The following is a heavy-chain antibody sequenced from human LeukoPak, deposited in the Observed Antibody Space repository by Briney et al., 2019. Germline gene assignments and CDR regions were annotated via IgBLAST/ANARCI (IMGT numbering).Heavy chain of an antibody. V-gene: IGHV3-23*01. CDR3: AKLKQWQPQRYFFEY. D-gene: IGHD6-19*01. Sequence: GGSLRLSCAASGFIFSSYAMNWVRQAPGKGLESVSTISGGDTSTFYADSVKGRFTISRDNSKNTLYLQMNNLRAEDTAVYYCAKLKQWQPQRYFFEYWGQGALVTVAS. J-gene: IGHJ4*02. CDR1: GFIFSSYA. CDR2: ISGGDTST.